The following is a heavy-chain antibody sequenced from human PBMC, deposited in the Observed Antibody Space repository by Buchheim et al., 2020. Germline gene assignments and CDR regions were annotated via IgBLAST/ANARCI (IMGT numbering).Heavy chain of an antibody. Sequence: EVQLVESGGGLAQPGGSLRLSCAASGFTFSDYWMEWVRQPPGKGLMWVSSINTDGSNTAYADSVKGRFTISRDNAKDTLFLQMNSLRAEDTAVYYCARVRGNYRNDGFDIWGHGT. CDR3: ARVRGNYRNDGFDI. CDR2: INTDGSNT. D-gene: IGHD4-11*01. J-gene: IGHJ3*02. CDR1: GFTFSDYW. V-gene: IGHV3-74*01.